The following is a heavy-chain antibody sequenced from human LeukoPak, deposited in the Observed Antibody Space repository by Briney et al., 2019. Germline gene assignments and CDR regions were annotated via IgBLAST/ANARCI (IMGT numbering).Heavy chain of an antibody. D-gene: IGHD4-11*01. J-gene: IGHJ5*02. V-gene: IGHV3-23*01. CDR2: ISGSGGST. Sequence: PGGSLRLSCAASGFTFSSYAMSWVRQAPGKGLEWVSAISGSGGSTYYVDSVKGRFIISRDNSKNTLYLQMNSLRAEDTAVYYCAKVGLSGTVTAWFDPWGQGTLVTVSS. CDR3: AKVGLSGTVTAWFDP. CDR1: GFTFSSYA.